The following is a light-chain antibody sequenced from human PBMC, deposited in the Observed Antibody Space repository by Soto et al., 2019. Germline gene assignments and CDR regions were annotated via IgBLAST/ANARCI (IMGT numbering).Light chain of an antibody. Sequence: EIVMTQSPGTLSLSPGEGAALSCRASQSMSNYYLAWYQQKPGQAPRLLIYGASSRATGIPDRFSGSGSGTDFTLSISRLEPEDFAVYYCQQYGTTPWTFGQATKVVIK. CDR1: QSMSNYY. V-gene: IGKV3-20*01. CDR3: QQYGTTPWT. CDR2: GAS. J-gene: IGKJ1*01.